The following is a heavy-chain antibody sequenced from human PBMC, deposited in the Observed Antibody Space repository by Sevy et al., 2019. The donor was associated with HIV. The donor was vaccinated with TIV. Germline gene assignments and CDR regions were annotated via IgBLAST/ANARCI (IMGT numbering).Heavy chain of an antibody. J-gene: IGHJ4*02. CDR1: GGSISSYY. Sequence: SETLSLTCSVSGGSISSYYWSWIRQPPGKGLEWIEYSGSTSYKSSLKSRVTISVDTSKNQFSLKLSSVTAADTAVYYCARVRYTFGFPVFLDYWGQGTLVTVSS. CDR2: SGST. CDR3: ARVRYTFGFPVFLDY. D-gene: IGHD5-18*01. V-gene: IGHV4-59*01.